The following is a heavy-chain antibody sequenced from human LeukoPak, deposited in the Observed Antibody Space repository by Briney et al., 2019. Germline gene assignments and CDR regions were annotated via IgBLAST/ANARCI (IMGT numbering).Heavy chain of an antibody. CDR2: IWYDGSNK. V-gene: IGHV3-33*01. J-gene: IGHJ6*02. D-gene: IGHD4-17*01. Sequence: GRSLRLSCAASGFTFSSYGMHWVRQAPGKGLEWVAVIWYDGSNKYYADSVKGRFTISRDNSKNTLYLQMNSLRAEDTAVYYCARGTVTTPGMDVWGQGTTVTVSS. CDR3: ARGTVTTPGMDV. CDR1: GFTFSSYG.